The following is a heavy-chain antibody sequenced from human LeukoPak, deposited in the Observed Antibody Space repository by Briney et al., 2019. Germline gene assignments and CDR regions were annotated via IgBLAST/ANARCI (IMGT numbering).Heavy chain of an antibody. V-gene: IGHV3-74*01. CDR1: GFTVSSNY. J-gene: IGHJ4*02. CDR2: LNSDGSRI. Sequence: PGGSLRLSCAASGFTVSSNYMSWVRQAPGKGLVWVSRLNSDGSRISYVDSVKGRFTISRDNAKNTLYLQMNSLRAEDTAVYYCVGSGDLSYWGQGTLVTVSS. D-gene: IGHD3-10*01. CDR3: VGSGDLSY.